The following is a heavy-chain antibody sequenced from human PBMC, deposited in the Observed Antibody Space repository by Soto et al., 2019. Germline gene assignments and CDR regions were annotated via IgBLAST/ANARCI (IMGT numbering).Heavy chain of an antibody. D-gene: IGHD5-12*01. V-gene: IGHV4-39*01. Sequence: QLQLQESGPGLVKPSETLSLTCTVSGGSISSSSYYWGWIRQPPGKGLEWIGSNYYSGSTYYNPSLKSRVTISVDTSKNQFSLKLSSVTAADTAVYYCARLLRHNYYGMDVWGQGTTVTVSS. CDR1: GGSISSSSYY. J-gene: IGHJ6*02. CDR2: NYYSGST. CDR3: ARLLRHNYYGMDV.